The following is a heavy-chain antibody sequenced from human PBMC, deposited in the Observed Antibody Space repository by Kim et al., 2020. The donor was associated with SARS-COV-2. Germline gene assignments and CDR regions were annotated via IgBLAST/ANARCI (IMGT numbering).Heavy chain of an antibody. Sequence: SETLSLTCTVSGGSISSGDYYWSWIRQPPGKGLEWIGYIYYTGSSHYNPSLNSRVTISIDTSKNQFSLKLSSVTAAATAVYYCARGPPIGGGDCYSHWGQGTLVTVS. V-gene: IGHV4-30-4*01. CDR2: IYYTGSS. D-gene: IGHD2-21*02. CDR3: ARGPPIGGGDCYSH. CDR1: GGSISSGDYY. J-gene: IGHJ4*02.